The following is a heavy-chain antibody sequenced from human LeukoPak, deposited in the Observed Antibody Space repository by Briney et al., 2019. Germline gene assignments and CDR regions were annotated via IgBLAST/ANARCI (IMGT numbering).Heavy chain of an antibody. CDR2: INHNGETI. Sequence: GGSLRLSCAASGFPFSSYVKSWVRQAPGKGLEWVSYINHNGETIYYPDFVKGRFTISRDNAKNSLYLQMNSLRDEDTAVYYCARDNDWAIDYWGQGTLVTVSS. CDR1: GFPFSSYV. J-gene: IGHJ4*02. D-gene: IGHD3-9*01. V-gene: IGHV3-48*02. CDR3: ARDNDWAIDY.